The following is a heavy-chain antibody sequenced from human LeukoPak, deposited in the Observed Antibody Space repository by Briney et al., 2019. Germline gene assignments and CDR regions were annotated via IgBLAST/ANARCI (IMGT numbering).Heavy chain of an antibody. CDR2: ISSSGSTI. V-gene: IGHV3-48*03. Sequence: GGSLRLSCAASGFTFSSYEMNWVRQAPGKGLEWVSYISSSGSTIYYADSVKGRFTISRDNAKNSLYLQMNSLRAEDTAVYYCARASSWYGVDPWGQGTLVTVSS. CDR1: GFTFSSYE. CDR3: ARASSWYGVDP. D-gene: IGHD6-13*01. J-gene: IGHJ5*02.